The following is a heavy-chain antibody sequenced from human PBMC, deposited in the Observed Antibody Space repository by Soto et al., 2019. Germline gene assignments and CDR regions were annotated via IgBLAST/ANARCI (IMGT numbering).Heavy chain of an antibody. CDR3: GGLGTTVSAFDY. CDR1: GDSIINNYW. V-gene: IGHV4-4*01. Sequence: QVRLQESGPGLVTSSGTLSLTCAVSGDSIINNYWWNWVRQAPGKGLELLGEIYHDGTTNYNPSPKVLVTISLDKSNNQLSLNLTSATPADTAVYCFGGLGTTVSAFDYRGQGPQVTVSS. D-gene: IGHD1-1*01. J-gene: IGHJ4*02. CDR2: IYHDGTT.